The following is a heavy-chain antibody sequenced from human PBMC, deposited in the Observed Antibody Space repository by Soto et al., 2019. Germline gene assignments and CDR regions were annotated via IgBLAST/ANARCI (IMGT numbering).Heavy chain of an antibody. D-gene: IGHD3-3*01. Sequence: ASVKVSCKASGYTFTSYGISWVRQAPGQGLEWMGWISAYNGNTNYAQKLQGRVTMTTDTSTSTAYMELRSLRSDDTAVYYCARDNSSYDFWSGYYRSWFDPWGQGTLVTVSS. CDR2: ISAYNGNT. V-gene: IGHV1-18*01. J-gene: IGHJ5*02. CDR1: GYTFTSYG. CDR3: ARDNSSYDFWSGYYRSWFDP.